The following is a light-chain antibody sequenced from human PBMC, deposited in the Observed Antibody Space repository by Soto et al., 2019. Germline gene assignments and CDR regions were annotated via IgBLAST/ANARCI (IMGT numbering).Light chain of an antibody. CDR3: CSYAGSYTLYV. Sequence: QSFLTQPRSVSGSPGQSVTISCTGTSSDVGGYNYVSWYQQHPGKAPKLMIYDVTKRPSGVPDRFSGSKSGNTASLTISGLQAEDEADYYRCSYAGSYTLYVFGTGTKVTVL. CDR1: SSDVGGYNY. V-gene: IGLV2-11*01. CDR2: DVT. J-gene: IGLJ1*01.